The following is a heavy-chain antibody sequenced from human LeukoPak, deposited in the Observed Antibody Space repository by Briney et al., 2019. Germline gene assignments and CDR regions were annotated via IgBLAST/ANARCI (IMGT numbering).Heavy chain of an antibody. CDR1: GYTFTSYY. CDR3: ARGRKKYGSGSYLWGSNYYYYVDV. D-gene: IGHD3-10*01. J-gene: IGHJ6*03. CDR2: INPSGGST. V-gene: IGHV1-46*01. Sequence: ASVKVSCKASGYTFTSYYMHWVRQAPGQGLEWMGIINPSGGSTSYAQKFQGRVTMTRDTSTSTVYMELSSLRSEDTAVYYCARGRKKYGSGSYLWGSNYYYYVDVWGKGTTVTVSS.